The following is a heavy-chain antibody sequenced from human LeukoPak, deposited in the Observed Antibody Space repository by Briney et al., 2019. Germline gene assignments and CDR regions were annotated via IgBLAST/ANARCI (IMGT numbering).Heavy chain of an antibody. V-gene: IGHV3-30*02. J-gene: IGHJ4*02. CDR2: IRYDGTKK. CDR3: AKGMNIVVVPAARPLDY. Sequence: GGSLRLSCAASGFTFSNYGMHWVRQAPGKGLEWVAFIRYDGTKKYYADSVKGRFTISRDNSKNTLYLQMNSLRAEDMAVYYCAKGMNIVVVPAARPLDYWGQGTLVTVSS. D-gene: IGHD2-2*01. CDR1: GFTFSNYG.